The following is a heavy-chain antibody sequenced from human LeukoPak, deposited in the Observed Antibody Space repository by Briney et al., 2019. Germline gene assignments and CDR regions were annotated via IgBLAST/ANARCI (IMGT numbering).Heavy chain of an antibody. Sequence: PSETLSLTCTVSGGSINSYYWSWIRQPPGKGLEWIGYIYYSGSTNYNPSLKSRVTISVDTSKNQFSLRLSSVTAADTAVYYCVGNGYYSLDYWGQGTLVTVSS. D-gene: IGHD3-10*01. V-gene: IGHV4-59*01. J-gene: IGHJ4*02. CDR2: IYYSGST. CDR3: VGNGYYSLDY. CDR1: GGSINSYY.